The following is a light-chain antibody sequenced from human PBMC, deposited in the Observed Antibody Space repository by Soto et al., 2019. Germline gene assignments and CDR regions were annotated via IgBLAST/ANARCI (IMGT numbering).Light chain of an antibody. CDR2: DNN. Sequence: QSVLTQPPSVSAAPGQKVTISCSGSSFNIGNNYVSWYQQFPGTAPKLLIYDNNKRPSGIPDRVSASKSGTSATLGITGLQTGDEADYYCGTWDSSLSAYVFGTGTKLTVL. CDR3: GTWDSSLSAYV. J-gene: IGLJ1*01. CDR1: SFNIGNNY. V-gene: IGLV1-51*01.